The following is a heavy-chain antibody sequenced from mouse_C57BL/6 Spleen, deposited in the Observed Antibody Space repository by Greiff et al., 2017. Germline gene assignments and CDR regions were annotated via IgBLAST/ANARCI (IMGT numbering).Heavy chain of an antibody. V-gene: IGHV1-19*01. CDR1: GYTFTDYY. CDR2: INPYNGGT. CDR3: ARDGYYLKYFDY. D-gene: IGHD2-3*01. J-gene: IGHJ2*01. Sequence: EVLLQQSGPVLVKPGASVKMSCKASGYTFTDYYMNWVKQSHGKSLEWIGVINPYNGGTSYNQKFKGKATLTVDKSSSTAYMELNSLTSEDSAVYYFARDGYYLKYFDYWGQGTTRTVSS.